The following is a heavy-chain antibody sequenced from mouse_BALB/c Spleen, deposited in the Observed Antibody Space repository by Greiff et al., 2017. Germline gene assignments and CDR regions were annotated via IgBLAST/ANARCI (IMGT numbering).Heavy chain of an antibody. CDR3: ARDYYYGRGAAWFAY. CDR1: GFTFTDYY. V-gene: IGHV7-3*02. D-gene: IGHD1-1*01. J-gene: IGHJ3*01. Sequence: EVKLVESGGGLVQPGGSLRLSCATSGFTFTDYYMSWVRQPPGKALEWLGFIRNKANGYTTEYSASVKGRFTISRDNSQSILYLQMNTLRAEDSATYYCARDYYYGRGAAWFAYWGQGTLVTVSA. CDR2: IRNKANGYTT.